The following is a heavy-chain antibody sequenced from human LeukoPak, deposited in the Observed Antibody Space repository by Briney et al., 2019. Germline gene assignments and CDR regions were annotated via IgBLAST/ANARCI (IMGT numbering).Heavy chain of an antibody. V-gene: IGHV1-69*13. CDR1: GGTFSSYA. CDR3: ARDTWYYDILTGLSDYGMDV. Sequence: ASVKVSCKASGGTFSSYAINWVRQAPGQGLEWMGGIIPIFGTANYAQKFQGRVTITADEPTSTAYMELSRLRSDDTAVYYCARDTWYYDILTGLSDYGMDVWGQGTTVTVSS. J-gene: IGHJ6*02. D-gene: IGHD3-9*01. CDR2: IIPIFGTA.